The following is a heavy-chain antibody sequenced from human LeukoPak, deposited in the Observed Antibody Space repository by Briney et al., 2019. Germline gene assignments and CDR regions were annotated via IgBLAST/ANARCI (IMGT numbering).Heavy chain of an antibody. CDR3: ATDDVTTGTKTALGY. V-gene: IGHV1-2*02. CDR2: INPNSGGT. CDR1: GYTFIGYY. J-gene: IGHJ4*02. D-gene: IGHD1-1*01. Sequence: ASVKVSCKASGYTFIGYYIHWVRQAPGQGLEWMGWINPNSGGTNYAQKFQGRVTMTRDTSISTAYMELSSLRSDDTAVYFCATDDVTTGTKTALGYWGQGTLVTVSS.